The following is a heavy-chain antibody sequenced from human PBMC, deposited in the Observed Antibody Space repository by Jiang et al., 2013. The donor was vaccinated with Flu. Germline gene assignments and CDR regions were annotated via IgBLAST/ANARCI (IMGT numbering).Heavy chain of an antibody. CDR3: ASHIAVAGDAFDI. D-gene: IGHD6-19*01. J-gene: IGHJ3*02. CDR2: INHSGST. Sequence: ETLSLTCAVYGGSFSGYYWSWIRQPPGKGLEWIGEINHSGSTNYNPSLKSRVTISVDTSKNQFSLKLSSVTAADTAVYYCASHIAVAGDAFDIWGQGTMVTVSS. CDR1: GGSFSGYY. V-gene: IGHV4-34*01.